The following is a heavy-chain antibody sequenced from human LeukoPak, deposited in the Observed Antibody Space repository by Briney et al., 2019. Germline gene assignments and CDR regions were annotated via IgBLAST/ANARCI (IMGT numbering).Heavy chain of an antibody. CDR1: GGNFTNYA. J-gene: IGHJ6*03. Sequence: ASVKVSCKASGGNFTNYAVTWVRQAPGKGLEWVGGIVPMFDKPNHAHKFQGRVAITTDDSRSTAYMELNSLTLDDTAVYYCAESQWTPDYMIVWGQGTTVTVSS. CDR2: IVPMFDKP. D-gene: IGHD6-19*01. CDR3: AESQWTPDYMIV. V-gene: IGHV1-69*05.